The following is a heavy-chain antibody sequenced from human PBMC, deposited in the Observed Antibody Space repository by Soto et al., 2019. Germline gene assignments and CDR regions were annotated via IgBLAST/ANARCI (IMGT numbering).Heavy chain of an antibody. CDR2: ISAYNGNT. D-gene: IGHD3-3*01. Sequence: QVQLVQSGAEVKKAGASVKVSCNASGYTFNSYGISWVRQAPGQGLEWMGWISAYNGNTHYSQKVQGRVSMTTDTSTNTAYMELRSLRSDDTAVYYCARDIFDFWSGYWSVADYWGQGTLVTVSP. CDR3: ARDIFDFWSGYWSVADY. J-gene: IGHJ4*02. CDR1: GYTFNSYG. V-gene: IGHV1-18*01.